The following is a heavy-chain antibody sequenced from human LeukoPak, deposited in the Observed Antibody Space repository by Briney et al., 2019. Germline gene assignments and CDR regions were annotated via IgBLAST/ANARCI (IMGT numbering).Heavy chain of an antibody. CDR2: IYYSGST. CDR3: ASGVYGSGPGDWFDP. V-gene: IGHV4-59*08. J-gene: IGHJ5*02. D-gene: IGHD3-10*01. Sequence: SETLSLTCTVSGGSISSDYWSWIRQPPGKGLEWIGYIYYSGSTNYNPSLKSRVTISVDTSKNQFSLKLSSVAAADTAVYYCASGVYGSGPGDWFDPWGQGTLVTVSS. CDR1: GGSISSDY.